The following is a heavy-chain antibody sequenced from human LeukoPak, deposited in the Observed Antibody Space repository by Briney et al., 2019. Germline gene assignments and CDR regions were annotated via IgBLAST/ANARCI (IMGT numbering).Heavy chain of an antibody. CDR1: GGSLSTYY. CDR2: IYYTGAT. Sequence: SETLSLTCTVSGGSLSTYYWSWIRLPPGKGLEWIGYIYYTGATYYNPSLKSRVTISLDTSKNHFSLKLSSVTAADAAVYYCARAGYSYGTGYYFDYWGQGALVTVSS. V-gene: IGHV4-59*01. J-gene: IGHJ4*02. CDR3: ARAGYSYGTGYYFDY. D-gene: IGHD5-18*01.